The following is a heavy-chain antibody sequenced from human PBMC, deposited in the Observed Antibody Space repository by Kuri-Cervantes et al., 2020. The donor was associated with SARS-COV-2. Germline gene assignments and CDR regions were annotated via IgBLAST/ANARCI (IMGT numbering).Heavy chain of an antibody. V-gene: IGHV1-69*13. CDR3: AMALRYQLPSY. D-gene: IGHD2-2*01. Sequence: SVKVSCKASGGTFSSYAISWVRQAPGQGLEWMGGIIPIFGTANYAQKFQGRVTMTEDASTDTAYMELSSLRSEDTAVYYCAMALRYQLPSYWGQGTLVTVSS. J-gene: IGHJ4*02. CDR2: IIPIFGTA. CDR1: GGTFSSYA.